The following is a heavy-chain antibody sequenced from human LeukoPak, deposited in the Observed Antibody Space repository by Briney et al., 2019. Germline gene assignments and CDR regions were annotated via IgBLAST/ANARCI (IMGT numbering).Heavy chain of an antibody. J-gene: IGHJ6*03. CDR1: GYTFTRCG. CDR3: ARAEGVVVAAHIDV. CDR2: ISGYNGNT. Sequence: ASVKVSCKASGYTFTRCGIYWVRQAPGQGLEWMGWISGYNGNTKYAQKFQGRVSVTTDTSTSTAYMELRSLRSDDTAVYYCARAEGVVVAAHIDVWGKGTTVTVSS. V-gene: IGHV1-18*01. D-gene: IGHD2-15*01.